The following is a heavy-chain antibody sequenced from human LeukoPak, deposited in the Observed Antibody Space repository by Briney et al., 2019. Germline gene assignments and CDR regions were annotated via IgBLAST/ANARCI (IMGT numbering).Heavy chain of an antibody. Sequence: SETLSLTCAVSGYSISSGYYWGWIRQPPGKGLEWIGSIYHSGSTYYNPSLKSRVTISVDTSKNQFSLKLSSVTAADTAVYYCAGAPTSWYENAFDIWGQETMVTVSS. CDR2: IYHSGST. J-gene: IGHJ3*02. CDR1: GYSISSGYY. D-gene: IGHD6-13*01. V-gene: IGHV4-38-2*01. CDR3: AGAPTSWYENAFDI.